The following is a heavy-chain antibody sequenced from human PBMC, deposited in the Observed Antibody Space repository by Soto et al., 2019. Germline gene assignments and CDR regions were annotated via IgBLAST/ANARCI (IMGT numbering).Heavy chain of an antibody. Sequence: QVQLVESGGGVVQPGRSLRLSCAASGFTFSSYAMHWVRQAPGKGLEWVAVISYDGSDKYYADSVKGRFTISRDNSKNTLNLQMNSLRADDTAVYYCVKALGELSPDSYDYWGQGPLLTVSS. CDR3: VKALGELSPDSYDY. D-gene: IGHD3-16*02. V-gene: IGHV3-30*18. CDR1: GFTFSSYA. J-gene: IGHJ4*02. CDR2: ISYDGSDK.